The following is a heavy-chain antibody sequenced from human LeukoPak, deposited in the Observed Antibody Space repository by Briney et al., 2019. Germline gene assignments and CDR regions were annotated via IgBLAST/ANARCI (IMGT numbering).Heavy chain of an antibody. CDR3: ASGRFGELPDY. Sequence: GGSLRLSCAASGFTFSSYDMHWVRQAPGKGLEWVSAIGTAGDTYYPGSVKGRFTISRENAKNSLYLQMNSLRAGDTAVYYCASGRFGELPDYWGQGTLVTVSS. J-gene: IGHJ4*02. D-gene: IGHD3-10*01. CDR1: GFTFSSYD. CDR2: IGTAGDT. V-gene: IGHV3-13*01.